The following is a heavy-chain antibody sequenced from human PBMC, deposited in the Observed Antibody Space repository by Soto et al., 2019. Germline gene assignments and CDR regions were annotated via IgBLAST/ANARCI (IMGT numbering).Heavy chain of an antibody. Sequence: GASVKVSCKTSGYTFTAYHIHWVRQAPGQGLEWMGWINPNSGGANYAQKFEGRVTMTRDTSISTVYMELSRLGSDDTALYYCARDYSGHGMDVWGQGTTVPVSS. CDR2: INPNSGGA. V-gene: IGHV1-2*02. D-gene: IGHD1-26*01. J-gene: IGHJ6*02. CDR3: ARDYSGHGMDV. CDR1: GYTFTAYH.